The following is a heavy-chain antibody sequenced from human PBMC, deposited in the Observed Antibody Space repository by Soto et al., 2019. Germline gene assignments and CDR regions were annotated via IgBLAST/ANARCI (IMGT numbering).Heavy chain of an antibody. CDR1: GGSISSDGYY. CDR3: ARRLLRFLEWLPRKDAFEI. Sequence: SETLSLTCTVSGGSISSDGYYWSWIRQPPGKGLEWIGEINHSGSTNYNPSLKSRVTISVDTSKNQFSLKLSSVTAADTAVYYCARRLLRFLEWLPRKDAFEIWGQGTMVTVSS. J-gene: IGHJ3*02. D-gene: IGHD3-3*01. V-gene: IGHV4-34*01. CDR2: INHSGST.